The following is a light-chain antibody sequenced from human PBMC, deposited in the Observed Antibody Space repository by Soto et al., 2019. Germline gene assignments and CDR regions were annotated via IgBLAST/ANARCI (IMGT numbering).Light chain of an antibody. J-gene: IGLJ1*01. CDR1: SSVVGSYNR. CDR2: EVS. V-gene: IGLV2-18*02. CDR3: NSYTSSSTYV. Sequence: QSVLTQPPSVSGSPGQSVTISCTGTSSVVGSYNRVSWYQQPPGTAPKLMIYEVSNRPSGVPDRFSGSKSGNTASLTISGLQAEDEADYYCNSYTSSSTYVFGTGTKVTVL.